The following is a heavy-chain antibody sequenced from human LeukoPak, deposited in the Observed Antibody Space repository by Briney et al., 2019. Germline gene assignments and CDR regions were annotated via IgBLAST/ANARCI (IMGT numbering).Heavy chain of an antibody. CDR1: GFTFSHYY. CDR3: ARETVGATEGFDY. V-gene: IGHV3-48*01. D-gene: IGHD1-26*01. Sequence: PGGSLRLSCAASGFTFSHYYMNWVRQAPGKGLEWVSSISSSSSTIYYADSVKGRFTISRDNAKNSLYLQMNSLRAEDTAVYYCARETVGATEGFDYWGQGTLVTVSP. J-gene: IGHJ4*02. CDR2: ISSSSSTI.